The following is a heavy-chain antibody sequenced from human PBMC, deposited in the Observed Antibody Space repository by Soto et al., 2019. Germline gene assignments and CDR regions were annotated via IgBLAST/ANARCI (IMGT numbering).Heavy chain of an antibody. CDR3: ARTSVLDV. V-gene: IGHV4-34*01. CDR2: INHSGGT. CDR1: GGSFSAHY. Sequence: QVQLQQWGAGLLKPSETLSLTCAVYGGSFSAHYWNWIRQPPGKGLEWIGEINHSGGTNYNPSLKSRVTISLDTSKNHLSLKLSSVTAADTAVYYCARTSVLDVWGQGTTVTVSS. J-gene: IGHJ6*02.